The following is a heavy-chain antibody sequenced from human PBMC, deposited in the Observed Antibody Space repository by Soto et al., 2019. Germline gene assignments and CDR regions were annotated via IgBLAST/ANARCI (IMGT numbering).Heavy chain of an antibody. D-gene: IGHD6-19*01. V-gene: IGHV1-46*01. CDR1: GYTFTSYY. J-gene: IGHJ4*02. CDR2: INPSGGST. Sequence: ASLKVSCKASGYTFTSYYMHWVRQAPGQGLEWMGIINPSGGSTSYAQKFQGRVTMTRDKSTSAVYMELSSLSSADKDVYYCAGAVGGTTDFDYWGQGTLVTVSS. CDR3: AGAVGGTTDFDY.